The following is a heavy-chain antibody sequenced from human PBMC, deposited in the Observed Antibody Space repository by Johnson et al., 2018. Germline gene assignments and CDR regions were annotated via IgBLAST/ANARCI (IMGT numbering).Heavy chain of an antibody. V-gene: IGHV4-31*03. D-gene: IGHD4-17*01. CDR1: GGSISSGGYY. Sequence: QVQLQESGPGLVKXSQTLSLTCTVSGGSISSGGYYWSWIRQHPGKGLEWIAYIYYSGSTYYNPSLKSRVTTSVDTSKNQFSLKLNSVTAAETAVYYCARADDSGDYRAFDIWGQGTMVTVSS. J-gene: IGHJ3*02. CDR2: IYYSGST. CDR3: ARADDSGDYRAFDI.